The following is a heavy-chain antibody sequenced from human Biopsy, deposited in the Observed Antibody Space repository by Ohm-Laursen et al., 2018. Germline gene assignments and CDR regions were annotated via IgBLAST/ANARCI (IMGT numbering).Heavy chain of an antibody. Sequence: SAKVSCKASGDRFTEFSIHWVRQAPGKGLEWIGGFDPEEGQRTYAQKFQGRLTMTEDTSADTAYMELRGLRSEDAAVYYCAADSENCGGDCYIYWGQGTQVTVSS. D-gene: IGHD2-21*02. J-gene: IGHJ4*02. CDR3: AADSENCGGDCYIY. V-gene: IGHV1-24*01. CDR1: GDRFTEFS. CDR2: FDPEEGQR.